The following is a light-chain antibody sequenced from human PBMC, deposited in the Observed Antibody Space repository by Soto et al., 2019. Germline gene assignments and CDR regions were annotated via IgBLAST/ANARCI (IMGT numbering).Light chain of an antibody. Sequence: QTVVTQEPSLTVSPGGTVTLTCGSSTGTVTSGHYPYWCHQKPGQAPRTLVYNTSDKHSWTPARFSGSLLGGKAALTLSGAQPEDEADFYCLLSYSGARVFGGGTKLTVL. CDR1: TGTVTSGHY. J-gene: IGLJ3*02. V-gene: IGLV7-46*01. CDR2: NTS. CDR3: LLSYSGARV.